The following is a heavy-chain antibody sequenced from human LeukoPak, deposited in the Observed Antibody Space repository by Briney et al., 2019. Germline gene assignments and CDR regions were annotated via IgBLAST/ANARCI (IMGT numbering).Heavy chain of an antibody. CDR3: AGYEQLSYNRYFQH. CDR1: GFTFSSYA. V-gene: IGHV3-23*01. J-gene: IGHJ1*01. D-gene: IGHD5-12*01. CDR2: ISGSGGST. Sequence: GGSLRLSCAASGFTFSSYAMSWVRQAPGKGLEWVSAISGSGGSTYYADSVKGRFTISRDNSKNTLYLQMNSLRAEDTAVYYCAGYEQLSYNRYFQHWGQGTLVTVSS.